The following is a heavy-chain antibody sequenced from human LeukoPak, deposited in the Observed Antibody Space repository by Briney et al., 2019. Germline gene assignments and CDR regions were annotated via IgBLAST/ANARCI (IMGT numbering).Heavy chain of an antibody. CDR3: ARDRGGHDY. J-gene: IGHJ4*02. CDR1: GYTFTGHY. V-gene: IGHV1-2*02. CDR2: INPRNAAT. Sequence: ASVKVSCKASGYTFTGHYMHCVRQAPGQGLEWMGWINPRNAATNYAQKFQGRVTMTRDTSTGTIYMEVRRLRSEDTAVYYCARDRGGHDYWGQGTLVTVSS. D-gene: IGHD3-10*01.